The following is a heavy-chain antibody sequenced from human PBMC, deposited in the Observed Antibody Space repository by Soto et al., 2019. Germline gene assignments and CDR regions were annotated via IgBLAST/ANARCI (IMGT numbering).Heavy chain of an antibody. V-gene: IGHV3-48*02. CDR3: ARVIWSGHLTSDL. J-gene: IGHJ5*02. Sequence: EVQVVESGGGLVQPGGSLRLSCAASGFTFSSNSMNWVRQAPGKWLEWISYISSSSSTIYADSVKGRFTLSRDNAKNSLYLQMNSLRDEDTAVYYWARVIWSGHLTSDLWGQGTLVTVSS. CDR2: ISSSSSTI. D-gene: IGHD3-3*01. CDR1: GFTFSSNS.